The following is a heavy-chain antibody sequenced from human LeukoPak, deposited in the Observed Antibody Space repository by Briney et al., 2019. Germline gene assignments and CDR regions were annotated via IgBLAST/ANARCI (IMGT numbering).Heavy chain of an antibody. CDR2: IYYSGST. CDR1: GGSISSYY. J-gene: IGHJ4*02. V-gene: IGHV4-59*08. CDR3: ARHEKGSSRFGYYFDY. D-gene: IGHD6-19*01. Sequence: PSETLSLTCTVSGGSISSYYWSWIRQPPGKGLEWIGYIYYSGSTNYNPSLKSRVTISVDTSKNQFSLKLSSVTAADTAVYYCARHEKGSSRFGYYFDYWGQGTLVTVSS.